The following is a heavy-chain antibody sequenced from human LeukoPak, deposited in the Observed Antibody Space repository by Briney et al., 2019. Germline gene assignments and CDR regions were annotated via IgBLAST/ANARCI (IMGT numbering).Heavy chain of an antibody. D-gene: IGHD1-26*01. V-gene: IGHV3-48*03. CDR2: ISSSGSTT. Sequence: PGGSLRLSCAASGLTFSNYEMNWVRQTPGKGLEWVSTISSSGSTTYFADSVKGRFTVSRDNAKRSLSLQMNSLRVDDTAVYYCATGGNSLACWGQGTLVTVSS. J-gene: IGHJ4*02. CDR1: GLTFSNYE. CDR3: ATGGNSLAC.